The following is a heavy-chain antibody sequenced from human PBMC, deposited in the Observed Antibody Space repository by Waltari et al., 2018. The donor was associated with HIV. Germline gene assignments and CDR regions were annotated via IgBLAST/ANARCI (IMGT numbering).Heavy chain of an antibody. CDR1: GFSFSSEA. CDR3: ARDAAPPEY. J-gene: IGHJ4*02. Sequence: QVQLVESGGGVVQPGRSLRLSCAASGFSFSSEAMHWVRQAPGKGLEWVADISYDGRNKFCADAVKGRFTISRDNSKNTVYVEMSSLSPEDTAVYFCARDAAPPEYWGQGTLVTVSS. V-gene: IGHV3-30*04. CDR2: ISYDGRNK.